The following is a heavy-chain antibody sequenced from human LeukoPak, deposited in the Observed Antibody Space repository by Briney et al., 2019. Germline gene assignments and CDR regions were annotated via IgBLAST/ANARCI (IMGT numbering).Heavy chain of an antibody. J-gene: IGHJ4*02. V-gene: IGHV3-43*01. CDR2: ISWDGGST. D-gene: IGHD1-26*01. CDR3: ARHPGWELRNFDY. CDR1: GFTFDDYT. Sequence: GGSLRLSCAASGFTFDDYTMHWVRQAPGKGLEWVSLISWDGGSTYYADSVKGRFTISRDNAKNSLYLQMNSLRAEDTAVYYCARHPGWELRNFDYWGQGTLVTVSS.